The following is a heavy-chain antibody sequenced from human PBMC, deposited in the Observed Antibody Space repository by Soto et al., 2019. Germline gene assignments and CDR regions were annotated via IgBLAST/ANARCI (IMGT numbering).Heavy chain of an antibody. CDR1: GLIFSNYA. Sequence: EVQLLESGGGLVQPGGSLRLSCAASGLIFSNYAMSWVRQTPGKGLEWVSGISGRGGSTYYADSVKGRFTISRDNSKNTRYLHIDSLRACDTAVYYCAKQATVVVEAATDWYFDLWGRGTLVTVSS. D-gene: IGHD2-15*01. V-gene: IGHV3-23*01. CDR2: ISGRGGST. J-gene: IGHJ2*01. CDR3: AKQATVVVEAATDWYFDL.